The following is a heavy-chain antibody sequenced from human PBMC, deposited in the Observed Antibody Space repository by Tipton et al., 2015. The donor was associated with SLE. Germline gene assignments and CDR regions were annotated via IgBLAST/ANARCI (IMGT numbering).Heavy chain of an antibody. J-gene: IGHJ4*02. V-gene: IGHV3-21*03. CDR1: GFTFSSYS. Sequence: SLRLSCAASGFTFSSYSMNWVRQAPGKGLEWVSSISSSSSYIYYADSVKGRFTISRDNAKNSLYLQMNSLRAEDTAVYYCARDGGPIPFDYWGRGTLVTVSS. CDR2: ISSSSSYI. CDR3: ARDGGPIPFDY. D-gene: IGHD4-23*01.